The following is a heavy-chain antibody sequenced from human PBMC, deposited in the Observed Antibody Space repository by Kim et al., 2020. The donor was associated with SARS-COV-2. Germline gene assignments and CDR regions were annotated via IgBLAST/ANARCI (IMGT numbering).Heavy chain of an antibody. V-gene: IGHV3-30*04. CDR1: GFTFSSYA. CDR3: ARSTDLYYYYGMDV. CDR2: ISYDGSNK. Sequence: GGSLRLSCAASGFTFSSYAMHWVRQAPGKGLEWVAVISYDGSNKYYADSVKGRFTISRDNSKNMLYLQMNSLRAEDTAVYYCARSTDLYYYYGMDVWGQGTTVTVSS. J-gene: IGHJ6*02.